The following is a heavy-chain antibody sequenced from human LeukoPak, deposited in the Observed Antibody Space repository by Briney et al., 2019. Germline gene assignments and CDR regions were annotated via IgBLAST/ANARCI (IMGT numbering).Heavy chain of an antibody. V-gene: IGHV3-74*01. Sequence: GGSLRLSCAASGFTFSSYWMHWVRQAPGKGLVWVSRINSDGSSTSYADSVKGRFTISRDNAKNTLYLQMNSLRAEDTAVYYRARAGVAGRAGKDAFDIWGQGTMVTVSS. CDR2: INSDGSST. J-gene: IGHJ3*02. CDR1: GFTFSSYW. D-gene: IGHD6-19*01. CDR3: ARAGVAGRAGKDAFDI.